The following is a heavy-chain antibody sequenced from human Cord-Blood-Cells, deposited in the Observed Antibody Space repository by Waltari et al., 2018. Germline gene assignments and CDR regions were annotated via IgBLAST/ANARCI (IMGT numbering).Heavy chain of an antibody. D-gene: IGHD4-4*01. J-gene: IGHJ3*02. Sequence: QITLKESGHTPVIPPQTLTLTCPFSGFSLSPSGVGVGWIRQPPGKALEWLALIYWDDDKRHSPSLKSRLTNTKDTAKNQVVLTTTNMDHVDTATYYCAHSAVTKSDAFDIWGQGIMVTVSS. CDR2: IYWDDDK. CDR3: AHSAVTKSDAFDI. V-gene: IGHV2-5*02. CDR1: GFSLSPSGVG.